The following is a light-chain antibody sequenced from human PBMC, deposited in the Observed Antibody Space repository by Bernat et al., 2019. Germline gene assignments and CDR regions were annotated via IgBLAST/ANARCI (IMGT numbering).Light chain of an antibody. CDR1: QGISNY. CDR2: VAS. CDR3: QQAHSFPRT. V-gene: IGKV1-12*01. Sequence: DIQMTQSPSSLSASVGDRVTITCRASQGISNYLAWYQQKPGKAPNLLISVASSLQSGVPSRFSGSGFGTDFTLTISSLQPEDFATYYCQQAHSFPRTFGQGTKVEI. J-gene: IGKJ1*01.